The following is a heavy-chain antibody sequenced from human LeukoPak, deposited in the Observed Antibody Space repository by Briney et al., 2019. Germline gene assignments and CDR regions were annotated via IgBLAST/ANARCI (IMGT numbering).Heavy chain of an antibody. Sequence: SETLSLTCAVYGGSFSGYYWSWIRQPPGKGPEWIGEINHSGSTNYNPSLKSRVTISVDTSKNQFSLKLSSVTAADTAVYYCARLYCSSTSCEKYYYGMDVWGQGTTVTVSS. CDR3: ARLYCSSTSCEKYYYGMDV. CDR2: INHSGST. D-gene: IGHD2-2*01. CDR1: GGSFSGYY. J-gene: IGHJ6*02. V-gene: IGHV4-34*01.